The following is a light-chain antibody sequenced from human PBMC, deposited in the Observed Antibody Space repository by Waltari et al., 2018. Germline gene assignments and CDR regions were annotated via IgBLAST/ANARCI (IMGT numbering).Light chain of an antibody. CDR3: VLHLGNGILM. Sequence: QTVVTQESSFSVSPGETVTLTCGLSSGSVSTRHYPTWYQPTPGQPPRTLISSTNSRSSGVPDRFSGSILGKKAALIIAGAQADDESDYYCVLHLGNGILMFGGGTRLTVL. CDR2: STN. V-gene: IGLV8-61*01. CDR1: SGSVSTRHY. J-gene: IGLJ3*02.